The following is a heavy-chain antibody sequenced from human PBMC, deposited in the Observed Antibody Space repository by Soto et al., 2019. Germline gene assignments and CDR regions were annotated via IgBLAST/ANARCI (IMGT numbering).Heavy chain of an antibody. V-gene: IGHV4-59*01. CDR2: IYYSGST. CDR3: ARYGSGSSVWFDP. D-gene: IGHD3-10*01. Sequence: SETLSLTCTISGGSISSYYWSWIRQPPGKGLEWIGYIYYSGSTIYNPSLKSRVTISVDTSKNQFSLKLSSVTAADTAVYYCARYGSGSSVWFDPWGQGTLVTVS. CDR1: GGSISSYY. J-gene: IGHJ5*02.